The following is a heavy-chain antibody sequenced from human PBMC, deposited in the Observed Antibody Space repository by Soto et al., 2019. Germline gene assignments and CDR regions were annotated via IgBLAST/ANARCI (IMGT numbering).Heavy chain of an antibody. CDR1: GGSISSGDYY. CDR2: TYYSGST. J-gene: IGHJ4*02. V-gene: IGHV4-30-4*01. Sequence: SETLSLTCNVFGGSISSGDYYWSWIRQPPGKGLEWIGYTYYSGSTYYNPSLKSRVTISIDTSKNQFSLKLTSVTAADTAVYYCARIYCSSSSCYIGAFDYWGQGALVTVSS. D-gene: IGHD2-2*02. CDR3: ARIYCSSSSCYIGAFDY.